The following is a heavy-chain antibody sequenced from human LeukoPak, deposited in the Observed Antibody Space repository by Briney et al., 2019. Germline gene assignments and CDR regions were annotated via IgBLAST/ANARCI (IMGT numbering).Heavy chain of an antibody. CDR2: IYYSGST. D-gene: IGHD6-6*01. J-gene: IGHJ4*02. CDR1: GGSISSYY. V-gene: IGHV4-59*12. CDR3: AREARGAARGLFMDY. Sequence: SETLSLTCTDSGGSISSYYWSWIRQPPGKGLEWIGYIYYSGSTNYNPSLKSRVTISVDKSKNQFSLKLSSVTAADTAVYYCAREARGAARGLFMDYWGQGTLVTVSS.